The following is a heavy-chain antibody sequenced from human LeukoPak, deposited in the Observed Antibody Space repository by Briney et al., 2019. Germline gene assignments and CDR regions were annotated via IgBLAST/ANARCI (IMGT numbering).Heavy chain of an antibody. CDR1: GFTFSSYS. D-gene: IGHD2-2*01. CDR2: ISGSGGST. CDR3: EKVGCSSTRCPTSY. J-gene: IGHJ4*02. Sequence: GGSLRLSCAASGFTFSSYSMSWVRQAPGKGLEWVSAISGSGGSTYYADAAQGQCTISSSNTKNSLYLQMISLRAEDTSVYYCEKVGCSSTRCPTSYWGQGTLVTVS. V-gene: IGHV3-23*01.